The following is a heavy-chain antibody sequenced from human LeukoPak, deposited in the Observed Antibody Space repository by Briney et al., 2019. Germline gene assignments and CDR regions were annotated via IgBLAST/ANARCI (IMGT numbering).Heavy chain of an antibody. Sequence: PSETLSLTCTVSTGSINSYYWSWIRQPPGKGLEWIGYIDYSGSTNYNPSLKSRVTISVDTSKNQFSLQLGSVTAADTAVYYCARRARMVWFDPWGQGTLVTVSS. V-gene: IGHV4-59*01. J-gene: IGHJ5*02. CDR1: TGSINSYY. CDR2: IDYSGST. CDR3: ARRARMVWFDP. D-gene: IGHD6-6*01.